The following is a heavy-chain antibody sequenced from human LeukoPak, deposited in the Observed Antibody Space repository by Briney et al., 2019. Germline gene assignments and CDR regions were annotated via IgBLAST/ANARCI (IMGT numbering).Heavy chain of an antibody. CDR2: IYYSGST. D-gene: IGHD2-21*01. CDR3: ARRLAYRPFRY. Sequence: SETLSLTCTVSGGSITTSSYYWGWIRQPPGKGLEWIGSIYYSGSTYYNPSLKSRVTISADTSKNQFSLKLSSMTAADTAVYFCARRLAYRPFRYWGQGTLVTVSS. J-gene: IGHJ4*02. V-gene: IGHV4-39*01. CDR1: GGSITTSSYY.